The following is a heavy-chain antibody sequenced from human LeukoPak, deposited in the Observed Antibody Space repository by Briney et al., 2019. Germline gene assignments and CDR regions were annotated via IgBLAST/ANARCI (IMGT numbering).Heavy chain of an antibody. J-gene: IGHJ4*02. D-gene: IGHD2-2*01. CDR3: ARLDIVVVPAAPTDMYFDY. CDR1: GGSISSYY. CDR2: IYYSGST. Sequence: SGTLSLTCTVSGGSISSYYWSWIRQPPGKGLEWIGYIYYSGSTNYNPSLKSRVTISVDTSKNQFSLKLSSVTAADTAVYYCARLDIVVVPAAPTDMYFDYWGQGTLVTVSS. V-gene: IGHV4-59*08.